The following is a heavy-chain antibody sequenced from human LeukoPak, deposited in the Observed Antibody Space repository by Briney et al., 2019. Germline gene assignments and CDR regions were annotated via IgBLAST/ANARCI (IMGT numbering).Heavy chain of an antibody. CDR2: IYYSGST. J-gene: IGHJ3*01. CDR1: GGSISSRPYS. V-gene: IGHV4-39*01. D-gene: IGHD3-10*01. CDR3: ARCNYYGSGSYHEGFFRF. Sequence: SETLSLTCTVSGGSISSRPYSWGWIRQPPGKGLEWLGSIYYSGSTYYNPSLKSRVTISVDTSKNQFSLKLSSVTAADTAVYYCARCNYYGSGSYHEGFFRFWGQGTMVTVSS.